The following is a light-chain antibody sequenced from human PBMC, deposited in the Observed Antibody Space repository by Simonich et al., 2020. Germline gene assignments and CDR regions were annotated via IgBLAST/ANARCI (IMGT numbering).Light chain of an antibody. CDR1: SRDVGGYNY. CDR2: EVS. J-gene: IGLJ3*02. Sequence: QSALTQPPSASGSPGQSVTISCTGTSRDVGGYNYVSWYQQHPGKAPTLMIYEVSKRPSGFPDRVTGSKSGNTASLTVSGLQAEDEADYYCSSYAGSNNLVFGGGTKLTVL. V-gene: IGLV2-8*01. CDR3: SSYAGSNNLV.